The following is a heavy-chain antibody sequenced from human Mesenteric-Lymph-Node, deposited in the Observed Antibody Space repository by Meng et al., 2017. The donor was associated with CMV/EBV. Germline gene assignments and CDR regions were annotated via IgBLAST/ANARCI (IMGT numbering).Heavy chain of an antibody. J-gene: IGHJ4*02. V-gene: IGHV3-7*01. CDR1: GFTFITYW. Sequence: LSFAASGFTFITYWMGWVRQAPGKGLEWVANIKQDGSEKYYVDFVKGRFTISRENAKNSLYLQMNSLRAEDTAVYYCAREGRGYNDYWGQGTLVTVSS. CDR2: IKQDGSEK. CDR3: AREGRGYNDY. D-gene: IGHD5-18*01.